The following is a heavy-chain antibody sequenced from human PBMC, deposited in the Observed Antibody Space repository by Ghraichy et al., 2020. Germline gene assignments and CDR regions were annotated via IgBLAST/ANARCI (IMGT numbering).Heavy chain of an antibody. CDR2: INHSGST. Sequence: SETLSLTCAVYGGSFSGYYWSWIRQPPGKGLEWIGEINHSGSTNYNPSFKSRVTTSVDTSKNQFSLKLSSVTAADTAVYYCARGRLSSSGWYRYYYYGIDVWSQGTTVTVSS. CDR1: GGSFSGYY. CDR3: ARGRLSSSGWYRYYYYGIDV. J-gene: IGHJ6*02. V-gene: IGHV4-34*01. D-gene: IGHD6-19*01.